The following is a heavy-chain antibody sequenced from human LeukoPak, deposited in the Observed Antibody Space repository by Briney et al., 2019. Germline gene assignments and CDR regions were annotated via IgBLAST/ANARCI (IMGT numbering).Heavy chain of an antibody. V-gene: IGHV3-21*01. Sequence: GGSLRLSCAASGFTFSSYSMNWVRQAPGKGLEWVSSISSSSSYIYYADSVKGRFTISRDNSKNSLYLQMNSLRAEDTSVYYCASRTDVNGGGYFWGPGTLVTVSS. CDR2: ISSSSSYI. CDR3: ASRTDVNGGGYF. J-gene: IGHJ4*02. CDR1: GFTFSSYS. D-gene: IGHD2-21*02.